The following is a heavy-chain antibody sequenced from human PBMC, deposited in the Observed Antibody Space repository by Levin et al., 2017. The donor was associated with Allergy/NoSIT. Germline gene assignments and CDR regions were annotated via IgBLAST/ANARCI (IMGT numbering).Heavy chain of an antibody. V-gene: IGHV4-39*07. D-gene: IGHD6-13*01. CDR2: IYYSGST. J-gene: IGHJ5*02. CDR1: GGSISSGSYY. Sequence: SETLSLTCTVSGGSISSGSYYWGWIRQPPGKGPEWIGSIYYSGSTYYSPSLKSRVTISIDTSKRQFSLKLTSVTAADTAVYYCERGHQAGRGVAAAEFDPWGQGTLVTVSS. CDR3: ERGHQAGRGVAAAEFDP.